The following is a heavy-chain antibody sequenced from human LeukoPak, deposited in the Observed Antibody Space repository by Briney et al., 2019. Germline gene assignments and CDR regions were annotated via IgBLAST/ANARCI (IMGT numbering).Heavy chain of an antibody. J-gene: IGHJ4*02. CDR3: AREGVVAAGDY. D-gene: IGHD2-15*01. CDR2: IKQDGSEK. CDR1: GFTFSSYW. Sequence: GGSLRLSCAASGFTFSSYWMRWVRQAPGKGLEWAANIKQDGSEKNYVDSVKGRFTISRDNGKNALYLLMNSLRAEDTAVYYCAREGVVAAGDYWGQGTLVTVSS. V-gene: IGHV3-7*01.